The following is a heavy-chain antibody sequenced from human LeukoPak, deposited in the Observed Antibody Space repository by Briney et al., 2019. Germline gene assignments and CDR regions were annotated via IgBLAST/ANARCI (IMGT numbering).Heavy chain of an antibody. CDR2: IKSKTDGWTI. Sequence: GGSLRLSCAASGFTFTNAWMSWVRQAPGKGLEWVGRIKSKTDGWTIDYAAPVKGRFTISRDDSKNTLYLQMNSLEIEDTAVYYCAAGTGYSDFDYWGQGTLVTVSS. CDR1: GFTFTNAW. CDR3: AAGTGYSDFDY. J-gene: IGHJ4*02. D-gene: IGHD3-9*01. V-gene: IGHV3-15*01.